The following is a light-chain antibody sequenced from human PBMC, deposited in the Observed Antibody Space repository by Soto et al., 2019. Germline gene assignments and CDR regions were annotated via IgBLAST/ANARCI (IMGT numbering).Light chain of an antibody. J-gene: IGLJ3*02. CDR2: RTN. V-gene: IGLV7-43*01. CDR1: TGAVTSDYY. Sequence: QAVVTQETSLTVSPGGTVTLTCASSTGAVTSDYYPNWFQQKPGQAPRALICRTNNRHSWTPARFSGSLLGGEAALTLSGAQPEDEADYYCLLFCGGVWVFGGGTKLTVL. CDR3: LLFCGGVWV.